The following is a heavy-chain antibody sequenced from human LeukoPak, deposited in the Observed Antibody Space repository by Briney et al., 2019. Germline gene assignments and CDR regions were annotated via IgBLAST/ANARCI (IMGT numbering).Heavy chain of an antibody. V-gene: IGHV3-48*04. D-gene: IGHD3-10*01. CDR1: GFTFTTYG. Sequence: PGGSLRLSCAASGFTFTTYGMNWVRQAPGKGLEWVSYISSSSSTIYYADSVKGRFTISRDNAKNSLFLQMNSLRVEDTAVYYCAKLAKYFYGSETYFFFEHWGQGTPVTASS. CDR2: ISSSSSTI. J-gene: IGHJ4*02. CDR3: AKLAKYFYGSETYFFFEH.